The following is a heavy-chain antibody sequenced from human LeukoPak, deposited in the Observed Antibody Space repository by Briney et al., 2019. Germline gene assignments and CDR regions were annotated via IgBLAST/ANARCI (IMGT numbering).Heavy chain of an antibody. J-gene: IGHJ5*02. CDR2: INPSGGST. CDR1: GYTFTSYY. V-gene: IGHV1-46*03. CDR3: ARASYGVEGCPGP. D-gene: IGHD2-8*01. Sequence: ASVKVSCKASGYTFTSYYMHWVRQAPGQGLEWMGIINPSGGSTSYAQKFEGRVTMTRDTSTSTVYMELSSLISEDTAVYYCARASYGVEGCPGPWGQGTLVTVSS.